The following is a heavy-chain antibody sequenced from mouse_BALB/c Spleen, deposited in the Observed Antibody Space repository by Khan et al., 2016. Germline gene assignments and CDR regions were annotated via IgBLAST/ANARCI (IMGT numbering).Heavy chain of an antibody. CDR2: ISHSGST. Sequence: EVQLQESGPGLVKPSQSLSLTCTVTGYSITSDFAWNWIRQFPGNKLEWMGYISHSGSTSYNPSHKSRFSITRDTSKNQFFLQWNSVTAEDSATYYCARGYYYGKGYCDYWGQGTTPTVSS. CDR3: ARGYYYGKGYCDY. V-gene: IGHV3-2*02. J-gene: IGHJ2*01. D-gene: IGHD1-1*01. CDR1: GYSITSDFA.